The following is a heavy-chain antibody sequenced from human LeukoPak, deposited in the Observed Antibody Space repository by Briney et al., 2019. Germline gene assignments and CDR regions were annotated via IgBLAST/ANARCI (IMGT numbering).Heavy chain of an antibody. Sequence: ASVKVSCKASGGTFSSYAISWVRQAPGQGLEWMGRFIPIFGTANYAQKFQGRVTITTDESTSTAYMELSSLRSEDTAVYYCARERLSRVAMVSFDYWGQGTLVTVSS. CDR1: GGTFSSYA. J-gene: IGHJ4*02. D-gene: IGHD5-18*01. V-gene: IGHV1-69*05. CDR3: ARERLSRVAMVSFDY. CDR2: FIPIFGTA.